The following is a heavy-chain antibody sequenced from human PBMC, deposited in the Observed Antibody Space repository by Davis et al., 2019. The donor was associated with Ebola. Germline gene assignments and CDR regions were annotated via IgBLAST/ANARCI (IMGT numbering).Heavy chain of an antibody. J-gene: IGHJ4*02. CDR3: ARVRRDGYNYFDS. CDR2: ISRSGNTM. Sequence: GESLKISCASSGFNLSAFEMNWVRQAPGKGLEWISYISRSGNTMYYGESVKGRFTISRDSAKSSLSLQMSSLRAEDTAVYYCARVRRDGYNYFDSWGQGTLVTVSS. CDR1: GFNLSAFE. V-gene: IGHV3-48*03. D-gene: IGHD5-24*01.